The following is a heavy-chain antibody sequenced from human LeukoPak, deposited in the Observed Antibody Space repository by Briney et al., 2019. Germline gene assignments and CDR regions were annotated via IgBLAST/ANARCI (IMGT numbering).Heavy chain of an antibody. CDR2: IYPGGSDT. CDR1: GYSFTSYW. V-gene: IGHV5-51*01. J-gene: IGHJ5*02. CDR3: AKAYYYDSSGYVWFDP. Sequence: GESLKISCKGSGYSFTSYWIGWVRQMPGKGLEWMGIIYPGGSDTRYSPSFQGQVTISADKSISTAYLRWSSLKASDTAMYYCAKAYYYDSSGYVWFDPWGQGTLVTVSS. D-gene: IGHD3-22*01.